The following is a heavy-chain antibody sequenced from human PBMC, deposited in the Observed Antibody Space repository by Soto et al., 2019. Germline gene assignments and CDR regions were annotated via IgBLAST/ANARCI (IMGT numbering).Heavy chain of an antibody. CDR1: GYSFTSYW. Sequence: GESLKISCKGSGYSFTSYWIGWVRQMPGKGLEWMGIIYPGDSDTRYSPSFQGQVTISADKSISTAYLQWSSLKASDTAMYYCARPLYYYGSGSYKSFCAFDIWGRGTMVTVSS. D-gene: IGHD3-10*01. J-gene: IGHJ3*02. CDR2: IYPGDSDT. V-gene: IGHV5-51*01. CDR3: ARPLYYYGSGSYKSFCAFDI.